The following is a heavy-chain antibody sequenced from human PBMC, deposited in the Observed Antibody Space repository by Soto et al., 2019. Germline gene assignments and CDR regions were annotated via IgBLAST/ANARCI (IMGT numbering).Heavy chain of an antibody. J-gene: IGHJ4*02. CDR2: VSPTGDTV. CDR3: LKDAPNGSIDD. V-gene: IGHV3-9*01. D-gene: IGHD3-10*01. Sequence: VQVVASGGGLVQPGRSLRLSCAVSGFRFEQYVMHWVRQAPGKGLECVSTVSPTGDTVAYADSVEGRFTVSRDNAKNSLYLQMNSLEGDDTPFYSCLKDAPNGSIDDWGQGTLVTVSS. CDR1: GFRFEQYV.